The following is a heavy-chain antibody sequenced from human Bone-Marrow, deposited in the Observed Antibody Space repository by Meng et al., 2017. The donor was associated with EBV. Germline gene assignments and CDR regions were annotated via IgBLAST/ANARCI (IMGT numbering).Heavy chain of an antibody. D-gene: IGHD2-2*03. CDR2: ISTYNGNK. CDR1: GYIFNTYG. Sequence: VQLGQSGAEVEKPGASVKVSCKTSGYIFNTYGVTWVRQAPGQGLEWMGWISTYNGNKNYAQKFQGRVTMTTDTSTSTVYLELRSLRSDDTAVYFCARGGYCVSTSCAHFDYWGQGTLVTVSS. J-gene: IGHJ4*02. CDR3: ARGGYCVSTSCAHFDY. V-gene: IGHV1-18*01.